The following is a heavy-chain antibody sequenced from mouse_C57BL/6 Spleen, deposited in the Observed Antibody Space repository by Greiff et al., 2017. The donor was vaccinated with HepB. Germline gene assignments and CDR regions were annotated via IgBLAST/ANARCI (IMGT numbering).Heavy chain of an antibody. CDR2: IYPRSGNT. CDR3: ARSYYGSSLDYFDY. CDR1: GYTFTSYG. D-gene: IGHD1-1*01. Sequence: QVQLQQSGAELARPGASVKLSCKASGYTFTSYGISWVKQRTGQGLEWIGEIYPRSGNTYYNEKFKGKATLTADKSSSTAYMELRSLTSEDSAVYFCARSYYGSSLDYFDYWGQGTTLTVSS. J-gene: IGHJ2*01. V-gene: IGHV1-81*01.